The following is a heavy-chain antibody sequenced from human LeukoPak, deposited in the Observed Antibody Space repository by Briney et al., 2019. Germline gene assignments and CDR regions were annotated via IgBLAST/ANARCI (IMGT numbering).Heavy chain of an antibody. CDR1: GGSISGYF. Sequence: SETLSLTCTVSGGSISGYFWSWIRQPPGKGLEWIGYIYYSGNTNYNPSLKSRVTISVDTSKNQFSLKLSSVTAADTAVYYCARDRLDSSSTRYYYYYGMDVWGQGTTVTVSS. D-gene: IGHD6-6*01. V-gene: IGHV4-59*01. CDR3: ARDRLDSSSTRYYYYYGMDV. J-gene: IGHJ6*02. CDR2: IYYSGNT.